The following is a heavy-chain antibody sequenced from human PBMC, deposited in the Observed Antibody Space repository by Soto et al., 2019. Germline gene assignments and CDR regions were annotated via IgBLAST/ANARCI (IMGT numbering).Heavy chain of an antibody. CDR2: MNPNSGNT. V-gene: IGHV1-8*01. CDR3: AREAPPVSSANWFDP. CDR1: GYTFTSYD. D-gene: IGHD6-19*01. J-gene: IGHJ5*02. Sequence: ASVKVSCKASGYTFTSYDINWVRQATGQGLEWMGWMNPNSGNTGYAQKFQGRVTMTRNTSISKAYMELSSLRSEDTAVYYCAREAPPVSSANWFDPWGQGTLVTVSS.